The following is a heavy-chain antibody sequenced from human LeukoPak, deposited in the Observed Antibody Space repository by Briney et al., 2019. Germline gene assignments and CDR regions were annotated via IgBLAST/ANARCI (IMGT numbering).Heavy chain of an antibody. Sequence: PGGSLRLSCVTSGFIFSSYGIHWVRQAPGKGLEWVSYISSSSSTIYYADSVKGRFTISRDNAKNSLYLQMNSLRDEDTAVYYCARVGGATVDYWGQGTLVTVSS. V-gene: IGHV3-48*02. D-gene: IGHD1-26*01. CDR3: ARVGGATVDY. CDR1: GFIFSSYG. CDR2: ISSSSSTI. J-gene: IGHJ4*02.